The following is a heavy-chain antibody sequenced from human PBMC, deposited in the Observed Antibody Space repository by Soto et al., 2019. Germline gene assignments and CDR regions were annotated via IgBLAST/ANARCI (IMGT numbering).Heavy chain of an antibody. J-gene: IGHJ5*02. D-gene: IGHD3-16*01. CDR2: MYYSGSI. CDR1: GGSVSSGSYY. CDR3: ASRLGWIDP. V-gene: IGHV4-61*01. Sequence: QVQLQESGPGLVKPSETLSLTCTVSGGSVSSGSYYWSWIRQPPGRGLEWIGFMYYSGSINYNPSHTRRVTISVDTSMNQFSLKLSSVTAADTGVYYCASRLGWIDPWGPGTLGTVS.